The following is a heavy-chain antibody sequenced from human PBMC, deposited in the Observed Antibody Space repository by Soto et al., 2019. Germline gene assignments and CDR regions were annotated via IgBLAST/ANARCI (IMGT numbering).Heavy chain of an antibody. CDR1: GGSFTSHY. CDR2: INHSGST. V-gene: IGHV4-34*01. J-gene: IGHJ5*02. CDR3: ARGGRQQLLHQYNNFDP. Sequence: QVQLQQWGAGLLKPSETLSLTCAVYGGSFTSHYWAWIRQPPGKGLEYIGEINHSGSTNSNPSLKSRVTISVETAKNQISLKLNSVTAADTDVYYCARGGRQQLLHQYNNFDPWGQGTPVTVSS. D-gene: IGHD6-13*01.